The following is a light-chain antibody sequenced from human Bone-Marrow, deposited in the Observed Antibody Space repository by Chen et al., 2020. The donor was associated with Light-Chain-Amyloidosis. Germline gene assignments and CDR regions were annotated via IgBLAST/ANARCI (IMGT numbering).Light chain of an antibody. CDR3: SSYTITNTLV. Sequence: QSALTQSASVSGSPAQSIPISCTGTSSDVGGDNHVSWYQQHPDKAPKLMIYEVTNRPSWVPDRFSGSKSDNTASLTISGLQTEDEADYFCSSYTITNTLVFGSGTRVTVL. V-gene: IGLV2-14*01. CDR2: EVT. CDR1: SSDVGGDNH. J-gene: IGLJ1*01.